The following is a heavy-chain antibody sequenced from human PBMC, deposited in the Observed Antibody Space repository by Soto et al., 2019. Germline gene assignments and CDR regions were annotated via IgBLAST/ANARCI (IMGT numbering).Heavy chain of an antibody. CDR2: ISYDGSNK. J-gene: IGHJ4*02. D-gene: IGHD3-9*01. Sequence: PGGSLRLSCAASGFTFSSYAMHWVRQAPGKGLEWVAVISYDGSNKYYADSVKGRFTISRDNAKNTLYLQMNSLRAEDTAVYYCASDLTFSPDPENVLAYFDYWGQGTLVTVSS. V-gene: IGHV3-30-3*01. CDR3: ASDLTFSPDPENVLAYFDY. CDR1: GFTFSSYA.